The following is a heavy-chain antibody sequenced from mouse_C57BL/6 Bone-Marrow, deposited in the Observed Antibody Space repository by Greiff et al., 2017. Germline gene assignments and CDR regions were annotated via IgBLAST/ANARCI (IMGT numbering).Heavy chain of an antibody. V-gene: IGHV1-85*01. J-gene: IGHJ1*03. CDR3: ARLEYDCRRVDWYFDV. D-gene: IGHD2-12*01. Sequence: SGPELVKPWASVKLSCKASGYTFTSYDLNWVKQRPGQGLEWIGWIYPRDGSTKYNAKFKGKATLTVDTSSSTAYMELHSLTCEDSAVYFWARLEYDCRRVDWYFDVWGTGTTVTGSS. CDR2: IYPRDGST. CDR1: GYTFTSYD.